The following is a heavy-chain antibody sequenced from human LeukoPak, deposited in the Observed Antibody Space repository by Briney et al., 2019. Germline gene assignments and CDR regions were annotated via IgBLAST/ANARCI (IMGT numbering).Heavy chain of an antibody. D-gene: IGHD2-21*02. CDR1: GGTFSSYA. J-gene: IGHJ4*02. V-gene: IGHV1-69*01. CDR3: ARAEGGDYYFDY. Sequence: SVKVSCKASGGTFSSYAISWVRQAPGQGLEWMGGIIPIFGKTNYAQKFQDRVTITADESTSTAYMELSSLRSEDTAVYYCARAEGGDYYFDYWGQGTLVTVSS. CDR2: IIPIFGKT.